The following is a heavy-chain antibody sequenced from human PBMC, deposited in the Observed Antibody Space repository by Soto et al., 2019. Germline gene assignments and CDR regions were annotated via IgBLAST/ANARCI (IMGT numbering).Heavy chain of an antibody. CDR2: IYHSGST. J-gene: IGHJ6*02. CDR3: ARGYRSDYYYSGMDV. CDR1: GGAISSGGYY. D-gene: IGHD6-25*01. V-gene: IGHV4-31*03. Sequence: TLSLTCTVSGGAISSGGYYWSWIRQHPGKGLEWIGYIYHSGSTDYNPSLKSRVTISVDTSKNQFSLKLSSVTAADTAVYYCARGYRSDYYYSGMDVWGQGNTVTVS.